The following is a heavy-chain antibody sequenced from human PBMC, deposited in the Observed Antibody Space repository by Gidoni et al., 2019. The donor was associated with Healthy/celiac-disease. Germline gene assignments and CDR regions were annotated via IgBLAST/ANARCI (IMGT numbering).Heavy chain of an antibody. Sequence: QVQLVQSGAEVKKPGSSVKVSCKASGGTFSSYAISWLRQAPGQGLEWMGGIIPIFGTANYAQKFQGRVTITADKSTSTAYMELSSLRSEDTAVYYCARGGYCSGGSCYWLSARYYYYMDVWGKGTTVTVSS. CDR3: ARGGYCSGGSCYWLSARYYYYMDV. J-gene: IGHJ6*03. CDR1: GGTFSSYA. CDR2: IIPIFGTA. V-gene: IGHV1-69*06. D-gene: IGHD2-15*01.